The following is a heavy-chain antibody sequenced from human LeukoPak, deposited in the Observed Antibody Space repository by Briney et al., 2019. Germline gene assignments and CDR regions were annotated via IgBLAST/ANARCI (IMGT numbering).Heavy chain of an antibody. J-gene: IGHJ4*02. V-gene: IGHV4-59*01. D-gene: IGHD6-13*01. Sequence: SETLSLTCSVSGGSIGTNYWSWIRQVPGKGLEWIGYSSYSLSSNYNPSLKSRVTISVDTSKTQFSLYLNSVTAADTAVYYCARSDTHHIHSSSWHFDYWGQGTLVTVSS. CDR2: SSYSLSS. CDR3: ARSDTHHIHSSSWHFDY. CDR1: GGSIGTNY.